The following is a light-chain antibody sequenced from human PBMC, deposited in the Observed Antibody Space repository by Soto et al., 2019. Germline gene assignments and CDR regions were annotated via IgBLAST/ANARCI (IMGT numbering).Light chain of an antibody. CDR1: SSDVGGYNY. V-gene: IGLV2-14*03. J-gene: IGLJ1*01. CDR3: SSYTTSNTRQIV. Sequence: QSVLTQPASVSGSPGQSINISCTGTSSDVGGYNYVSWYQHHPGKAPKLIIYDVSNRPSGVSNPFSGSKSGNTASLTISGLRPKDEADYYCSSYTTSNTRQIVFGTGTKVTVL. CDR2: DVS.